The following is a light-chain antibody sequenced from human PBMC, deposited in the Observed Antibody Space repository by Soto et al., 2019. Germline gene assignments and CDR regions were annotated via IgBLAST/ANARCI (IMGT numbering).Light chain of an antibody. CDR1: ESISNY. V-gene: IGKV1-39*01. CDR2: AAS. CDR3: QQSYSTPLT. Sequence: DIQMTQSPSSLSASVGDRVTITCRASESISNYFNWYQQKPGKAPTLLIYAASSLQSGVPPRFSGSGSGTNFTLTINSLQPEDFATDYCQQSYSTPLTFGGGTKVEIK. J-gene: IGKJ4*01.